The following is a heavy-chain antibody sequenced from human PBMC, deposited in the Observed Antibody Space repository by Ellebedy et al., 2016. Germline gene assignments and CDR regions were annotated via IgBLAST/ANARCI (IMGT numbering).Heavy chain of an antibody. D-gene: IGHD3-22*01. CDR1: GGTFSSYA. J-gene: IGHJ4*02. V-gene: IGHV1-69*13. CDR2: IIPIFGTA. Sequence: SVKVSCXASGGTFSSYAISWVRQAPGQGLEWMGGIIPIFGTANYAQKFQGRVTITADESTSTAYMELSSLRSEDTAVYYCAAQLYYYDSSGFYWGQGTLVTVSS. CDR3: AAQLYYYDSSGFY.